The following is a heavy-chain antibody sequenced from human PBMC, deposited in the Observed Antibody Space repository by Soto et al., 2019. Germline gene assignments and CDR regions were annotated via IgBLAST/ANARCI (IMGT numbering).Heavy chain of an antibody. V-gene: IGHV4-34*01. CDR2: INHSGST. Sequence: PSETLSLTCAVYGGSFSGYYWSWIRQPPGKGLEWIGEINHSGSTNYNPSLKSRVTISVDTSKNQFSLKLSSVTAADTAVYYCARIRGYSYGSFYYYYGMDVWGQGTTVTVSS. J-gene: IGHJ6*02. CDR3: ARIRGYSYGSFYYYYGMDV. D-gene: IGHD5-18*01. CDR1: GGSFSGYY.